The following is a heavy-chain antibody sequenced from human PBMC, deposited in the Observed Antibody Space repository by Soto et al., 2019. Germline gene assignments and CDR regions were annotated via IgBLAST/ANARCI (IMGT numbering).Heavy chain of an antibody. D-gene: IGHD3-10*01. CDR1: GFTFSDSA. J-gene: IGHJ4*02. CDR2: VRGRVDNYAT. Sequence: EVQLVESGGGLVQPGGSLKLSCAGSGFTFSDSAIHWVRQASGKGLEWVGRVRGRVDNYATAYAASVKGRFTISRDDSKNTAYLQMSSLKTEDTAVYYCARDSLEVRGTDDYWGQGTLVTVSS. V-gene: IGHV3-73*02. CDR3: ARDSLEVRGTDDY.